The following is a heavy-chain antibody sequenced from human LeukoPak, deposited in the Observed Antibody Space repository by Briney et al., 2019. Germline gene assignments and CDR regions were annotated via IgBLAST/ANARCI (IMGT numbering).Heavy chain of an antibody. CDR1: GFTFSSYG. CDR2: IRYDGSNK. D-gene: IGHD3-10*01. CDR3: AKKYSVSGSPGLGIDY. Sequence: GGSLRLSCAASGFTFSSYGMYWVRQAPGKGLEWVAFIRYDGSNKYYADSVKGRLTISRDNSKNTLYLQMNSLRAEDTAVYYCAKKYSVSGSPGLGIDYWGQGTLVTVSS. V-gene: IGHV3-30*02. J-gene: IGHJ4*02.